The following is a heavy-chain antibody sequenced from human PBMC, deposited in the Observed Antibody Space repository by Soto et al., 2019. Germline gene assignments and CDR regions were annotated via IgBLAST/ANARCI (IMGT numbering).Heavy chain of an antibody. CDR3: AREGHYFDRRGVDAFDI. D-gene: IGHD3-22*01. CDR2: IGTAGDI. V-gene: IGHV3-13*01. CDR1: GFSFNSYD. Sequence: EVQLVESGGGLVQPGGSLRLSCAASGFSFNSYDMHWVRQATGRGLEWVSAIGTAGDIDYSGSVKGRFTISRENAKNSLYLQMNSLRAEDTAVYYCAREGHYFDRRGVDAFDIWGQGTMVTVSS. J-gene: IGHJ3*02.